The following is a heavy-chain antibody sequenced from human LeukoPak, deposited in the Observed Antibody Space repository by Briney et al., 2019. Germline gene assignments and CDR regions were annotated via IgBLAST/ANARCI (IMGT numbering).Heavy chain of an antibody. J-gene: IGHJ6*03. Sequence: ASVKVSCKASGGTFSSYAINWVRQATGQGLEWMGWMNPNSGNTGYAQKFQGRVTMTRNTSISTAYMELSSLRSEDTAVYYCARAKNVVSGIQLWFLAGGYYYYMDVWGKGTTVTISS. D-gene: IGHD5-18*01. V-gene: IGHV1-8*02. CDR2: MNPNSGNT. CDR3: ARAKNVVSGIQLWFLAGGYYYYMDV. CDR1: GGTFSSYA.